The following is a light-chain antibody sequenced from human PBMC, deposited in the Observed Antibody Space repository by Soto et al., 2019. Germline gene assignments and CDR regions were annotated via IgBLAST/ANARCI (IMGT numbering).Light chain of an antibody. CDR1: QSIITY. Sequence: DIQMTQSPSSLSASVGDRVTITCRASQSIITYLNWYQQRPGKAPKLLIYAASSLQSGVPSRFSGSGSGTDFTLTISTLQPDDFSTYYCQQSFSSPTFGGGTKLEI. CDR2: AAS. V-gene: IGKV1-39*01. CDR3: QQSFSSPT. J-gene: IGKJ4*01.